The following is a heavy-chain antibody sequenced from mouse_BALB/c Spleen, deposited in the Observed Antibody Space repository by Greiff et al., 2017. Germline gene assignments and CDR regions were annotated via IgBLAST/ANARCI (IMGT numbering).Heavy chain of an antibody. V-gene: IGHV5-4*02. CDR3: ARECNYDAMDY. Sequence: EVHLVESGGRLVNTAGTLKLSGAYSGFTFSDYYMYSVRQTPEKRLEWVATISDGGSYTYYPDSVKGRFTISRDNAKNNLYLQMSSLKSEDTAMYYCARECNYDAMDYWGQGTSVTVSS. D-gene: IGHD2-1*01. CDR2: ISDGGSYT. CDR1: GFTFSDYY. J-gene: IGHJ4*01.